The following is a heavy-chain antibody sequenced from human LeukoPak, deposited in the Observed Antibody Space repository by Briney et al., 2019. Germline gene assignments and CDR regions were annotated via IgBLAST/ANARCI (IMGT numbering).Heavy chain of an antibody. J-gene: IGHJ3*02. CDR2: ISGSGGST. D-gene: IGHD3-22*01. CDR3: AKDPLNYYDSSGYYPGEAFDI. Sequence: GGSLRLSCAASGFTFSSYAMSWVRQAPGKGLEWVSAISGSGGSTYYADSVKGRFTISRDNSKNTLYLQMNSLRAEDTAVYYCAKDPLNYYDSSGYYPGEAFDIWGRGTMVTVSS. CDR1: GFTFSSYA. V-gene: IGHV3-23*01.